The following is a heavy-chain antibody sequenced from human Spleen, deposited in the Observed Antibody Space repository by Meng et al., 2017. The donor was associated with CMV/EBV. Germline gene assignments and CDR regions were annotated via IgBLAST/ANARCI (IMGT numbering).Heavy chain of an antibody. D-gene: IGHD3-16*01. CDR3: ARGSFITFGDGWVDP. J-gene: IGHJ5*02. V-gene: IGHV3-13*01. CDR1: GVTFSSYD. Sequence: GGSLRLSCAVSGVTFSSYDMHWVRQATGKGLEWVSAIGTTGDTYYPGSVKGRFTISRENAKNSLYLQMNSLRAGDTAVYYCARGSFITFGDGWVDPWGQGTLVTVSS. CDR2: IGTTGDT.